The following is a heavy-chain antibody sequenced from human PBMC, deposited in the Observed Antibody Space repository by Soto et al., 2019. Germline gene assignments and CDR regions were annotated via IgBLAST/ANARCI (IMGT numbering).Heavy chain of an antibody. J-gene: IGHJ5*02. D-gene: IGHD2-8*01. Sequence: GGSLRLSCAASGFTFSSYAMSWVRQAPGKGLEWVSAISGSGGSTYYADSVKGRFTISRDNSKNTLCLQMNSLRAEDTAVYYCAKGAVLMVYAIVDWFDPWGQGTLVTVSS. V-gene: IGHV3-23*01. CDR2: ISGSGGST. CDR1: GFTFSSYA. CDR3: AKGAVLMVYAIVDWFDP.